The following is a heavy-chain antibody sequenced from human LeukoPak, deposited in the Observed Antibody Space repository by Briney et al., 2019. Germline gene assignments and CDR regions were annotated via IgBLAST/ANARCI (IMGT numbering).Heavy chain of an antibody. CDR1: GFTFSTYV. Sequence: GGSLRLSCSVSGFTFSTYVMHWVRQAPGKGLEYVSAISSNGDNTYYADSVKGRFTISRDNPKNTLYLQMSSLRADDTAVYYCARGTGYWGQGALVTVSS. CDR3: ARGTGY. J-gene: IGHJ4*02. CDR2: ISSNGDNT. V-gene: IGHV3-64D*06.